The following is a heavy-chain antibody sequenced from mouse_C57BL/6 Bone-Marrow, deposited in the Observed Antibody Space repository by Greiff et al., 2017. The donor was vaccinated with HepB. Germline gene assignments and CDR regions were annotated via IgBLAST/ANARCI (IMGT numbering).Heavy chain of an antibody. CDR1: GYTFTSYW. V-gene: IGHV1-69*01. CDR2: IDPSDSYT. CDR3: ARRAGKGYAMDY. Sequence: QVQLKQPGAELVMPGASVKLSCKASGYTFTSYWMHWVKQRPGQGLEWIGEIDPSDSYTNYNQKFKGKSTLTVDKSSSTAYMQLSSLTSEDSAVYYCARRAGKGYAMDYWGQGTSVTVSS. D-gene: IGHD3-3*01. J-gene: IGHJ4*01.